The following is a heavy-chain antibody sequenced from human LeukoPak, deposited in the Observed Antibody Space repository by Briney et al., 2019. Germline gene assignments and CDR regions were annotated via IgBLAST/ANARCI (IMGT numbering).Heavy chain of an antibody. D-gene: IGHD3-10*01. Sequence: PGGSVSLSCAASGYTVSRKYMRGVRQAPGKGRECLSLIYAGGSTYYADAVRGRFTISRHNSKNTLHLQMNSLRVEDTAVYYCATAGSSELLWDYAMDVWGQGTTVTVSS. V-gene: IGHV3-53*04. CDR3: ATAGSSELLWDYAMDV. J-gene: IGHJ6*02. CDR1: GYTVSRKY. CDR2: IYAGGST.